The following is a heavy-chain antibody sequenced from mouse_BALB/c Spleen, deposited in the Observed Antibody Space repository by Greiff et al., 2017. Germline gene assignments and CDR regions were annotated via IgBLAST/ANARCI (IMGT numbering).Heavy chain of an antibody. CDR3: ARGGNLYAMDY. V-gene: IGHV5-9-4*01. CDR1: GFTFSSYA. Sequence: EVMLVESGGGLVKPGGSLKLSCAASGFTFSSYAMSWVRQSPEKRLEWVAEISSGGSYTYYPDTVTGRFTISRDNAKNTLYLEMSSLRSEDTAMYYCARGGNLYAMDYWGQGTSVTVSS. D-gene: IGHD2-1*01. J-gene: IGHJ4*01. CDR2: ISSGGSYT.